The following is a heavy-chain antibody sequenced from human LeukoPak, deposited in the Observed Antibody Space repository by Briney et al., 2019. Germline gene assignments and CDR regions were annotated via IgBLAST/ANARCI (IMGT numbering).Heavy chain of an antibody. CDR1: GFIFGSYG. V-gene: IGHV3-30*02. Sequence: PGGSLRPSCAASGFIFGSYGMHWVRQAPVKGLEWVAFTPYHGVSRYYTESVKGRFTISRDNSKSTLYLQMNSLRIEDTAVYYCAKDRHGDYTSDYWGQGTLVIVSS. CDR2: TPYHGVSR. CDR3: AKDRHGDYTSDY. D-gene: IGHD4-17*01. J-gene: IGHJ4*02.